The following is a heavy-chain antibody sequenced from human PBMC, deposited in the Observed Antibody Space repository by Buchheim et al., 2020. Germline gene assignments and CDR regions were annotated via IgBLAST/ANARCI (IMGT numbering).Heavy chain of an antibody. Sequence: EVQLLESGGGLVQPGGSLRLSCAASGFTFSSYAMSWVRQAPGKGLEWVSAISGSGGSTYYADSVKGRFTISRDNSKNTLYLQMNSLRAEDTAVYYCAKGLKLPSYYDFWSGPTNENWYFDLWGRGTL. CDR1: GFTFSSYA. CDR3: AKGLKLPSYYDFWSGPTNENWYFDL. J-gene: IGHJ2*01. D-gene: IGHD3-3*01. V-gene: IGHV3-23*01. CDR2: ISGSGGST.